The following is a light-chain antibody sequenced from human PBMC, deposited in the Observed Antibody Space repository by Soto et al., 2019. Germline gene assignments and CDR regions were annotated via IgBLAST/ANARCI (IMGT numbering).Light chain of an antibody. CDR1: EDISSY. J-gene: IGKJ5*01. V-gene: IGKV1-9*01. Sequence: IQLTHSPSSLSASFLDRFTLTYRASEDISSYLVWYQQKPGAAPKLLIYAASALHSGVPSRFSGSGSGTDFTLTISSLHPEDFAVYFCQQFKNYPITFGQGTRLEIK. CDR2: AAS. CDR3: QQFKNYPIT.